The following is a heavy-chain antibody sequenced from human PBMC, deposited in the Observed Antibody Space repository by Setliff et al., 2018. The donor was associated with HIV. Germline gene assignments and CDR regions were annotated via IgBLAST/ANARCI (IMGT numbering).Heavy chain of an antibody. CDR2: FDPEDGET. V-gene: IGHV1-24*01. J-gene: IGHJ1*01. D-gene: IGHD3-22*01. CDR1: GYTLTDLS. CDR3: ATIRAYYYDSSGQEYFQY. Sequence: AASVKVSCKVSGYTLTDLSTHWVRQAPGKGLEWMGGFDPEDGETVYAQKLQGRVTMTEDTSTDTAYMELSSLRSEDTAMYYCATIRAYYYDSSGQEYFQYWGHGTLVTVSS.